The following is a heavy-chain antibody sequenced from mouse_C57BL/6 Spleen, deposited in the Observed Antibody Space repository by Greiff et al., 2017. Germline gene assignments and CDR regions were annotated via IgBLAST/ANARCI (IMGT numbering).Heavy chain of an antibody. CDR3: ARYYYGSSPYYFDY. D-gene: IGHD1-1*01. Sequence: SGAELVRPGTSVKLSCKASGYAFTSYWMHWVKQRPGQGLEWIGVIDPSDSYTNYNQKFKGKATLTVDTSSSTAYMQLSSLTSEDSAVYYCARYYYGSSPYYFDYWGQGTTLTVSS. CDR2: IDPSDSYT. J-gene: IGHJ2*01. CDR1: GYAFTSYW. V-gene: IGHV1-59*01.